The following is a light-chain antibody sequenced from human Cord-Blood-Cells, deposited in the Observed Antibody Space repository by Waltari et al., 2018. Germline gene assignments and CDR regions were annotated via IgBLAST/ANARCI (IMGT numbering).Light chain of an antibody. CDR2: GAS. V-gene: IGKV3-15*01. CDR3: QQYNNWPRT. CDR1: QSVSSN. J-gene: IGKJ1*01. Sequence: EIVMTQSPPPLSVSPGERATLSCRASQSVSSNLAWYPQKPGQAPRLLIYGASTRATGIPARFSGSGSGTEFTLTISSLQSEDFAVYYCQQYNNWPRTFGQGTKVEIK.